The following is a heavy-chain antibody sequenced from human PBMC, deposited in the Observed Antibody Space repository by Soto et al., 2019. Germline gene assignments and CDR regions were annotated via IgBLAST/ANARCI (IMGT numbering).Heavy chain of an antibody. CDR3: ARDPNYYDSSGPSLDY. CDR2: MNPNSGNT. CDR1: GYTFTSYD. V-gene: IGHV1-8*01. D-gene: IGHD3-22*01. J-gene: IGHJ4*02. Sequence: GASVKVSCKASGYTFTSYDINWVRQAPGQGLEWMGWMNPNSGNTGYAQKFQGRVTMTRNTSISTAYMELSSLRSEDTAVYYCARDPNYYDSSGPSLDYWGQGTLVTVSS.